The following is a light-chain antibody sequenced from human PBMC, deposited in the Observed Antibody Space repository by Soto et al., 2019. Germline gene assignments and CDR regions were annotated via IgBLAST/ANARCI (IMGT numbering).Light chain of an antibody. CDR1: QSVGGN. CDR2: DAS. V-gene: IGKV3-15*01. CDR3: QQYNYWPLYT. Sequence: EIVMTQSPATLSVSPGERATLSCRASQSVGGNLAWYQQRPGRAPRLLIYDASTRATHIPARFSGSGSGTEFTLTISSLQSEDFALYYWQQYNYWPLYTFGQGTKLEIK. J-gene: IGKJ2*01.